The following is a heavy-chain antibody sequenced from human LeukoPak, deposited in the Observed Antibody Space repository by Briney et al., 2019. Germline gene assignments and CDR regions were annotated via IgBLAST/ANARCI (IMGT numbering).Heavy chain of an antibody. D-gene: IGHD3-3*01. CDR2: IIPIFGSA. Sequence: SVKVSCKASGGTFSSYAISWVRQAPGQGLEWMGGIIPIFGSANYAQKFQGRVTITADESTSTAYMGLSSLRSEDTAVYYCARSRTIFGVGYYMDVWGKGTTITVSS. J-gene: IGHJ6*03. CDR1: GGTFSSYA. V-gene: IGHV1-69*13. CDR3: ARSRTIFGVGYYMDV.